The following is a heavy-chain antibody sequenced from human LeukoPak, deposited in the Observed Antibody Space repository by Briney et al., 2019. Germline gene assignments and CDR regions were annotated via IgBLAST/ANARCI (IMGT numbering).Heavy chain of an antibody. D-gene: IGHD1-26*01. CDR1: GGSISSSNW. J-gene: IGHJ5*02. CDR3: ARVGGGPSIVGATT. Sequence: SETLSLTCAVSGGSISSSNWWSWVRQPPGKGLEWIGEIYHSGSTYYNPSLKSRVTISVDKSKNQFSLKLSSVTAADTAVYYCARVGGGPSIVGATTWGQGTLVTVSS. CDR2: IYHSGST. V-gene: IGHV4-4*02.